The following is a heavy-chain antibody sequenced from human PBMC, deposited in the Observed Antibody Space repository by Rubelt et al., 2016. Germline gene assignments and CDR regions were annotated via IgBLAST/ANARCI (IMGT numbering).Heavy chain of an antibody. J-gene: IGHJ4*02. CDR3: ARDRGFSYYHLSDY. CDR1: GYTFTDYY. D-gene: IGHD3-10*01. V-gene: IGHV1-2*04. Sequence: QVQLVQSGAEVKKPGASVKVSCKASGYTFTDYYMHWVRQAPGQGLEWMGWINPNSGGTNYAQKFQGWVTMTRDTSIRTAYMELNRLRSDDTAVYYCARDRGFSYYHLSDYWGQGTLVTASS. CDR2: INPNSGGT.